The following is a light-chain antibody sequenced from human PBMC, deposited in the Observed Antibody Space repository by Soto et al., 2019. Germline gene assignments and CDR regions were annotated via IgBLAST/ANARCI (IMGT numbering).Light chain of an antibody. Sequence: DIQMTQSPSSLSASVGDRVTITCRANQSISSYLNWYQQKPGKAPKLLIYAASTLQRGVSSRFSGSGSGTDFTLTIRGLQLDAFETYYCQQSYRTPYPFGQGTKVDIK. CDR3: QQSYRTPYP. J-gene: IGKJ2*01. CDR1: QSISSY. V-gene: IGKV1-39*01. CDR2: AAS.